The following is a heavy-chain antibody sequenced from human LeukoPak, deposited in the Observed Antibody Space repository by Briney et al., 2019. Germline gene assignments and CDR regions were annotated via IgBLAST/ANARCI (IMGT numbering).Heavy chain of an antibody. CDR2: ISSSSIYI. CDR1: GFTFSTYS. J-gene: IGHJ3*02. V-gene: IGHV3-21*01. CDR3: ARVVPAAITDDDAFDI. Sequence: SGGSLRLSCAASGFTFSTYSMNWVRQAPGKGLEWVSSISSSSIYIYYADSVKGRFTISRDNAKNSLYLQMNSLRAEDTAVYYCARVVPAAITDDDAFDIWGQGTMVTVSS. D-gene: IGHD2-2*01.